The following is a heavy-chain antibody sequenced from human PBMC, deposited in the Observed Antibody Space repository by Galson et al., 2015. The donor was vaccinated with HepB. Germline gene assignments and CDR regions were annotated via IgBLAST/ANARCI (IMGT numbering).Heavy chain of an antibody. CDR2: INSDGSST. Sequence: SLRLSCAASGFPFSTYWMHWVRQVPGKGPMWVSRINSDGSSTTYADAVKGRFTVSRDNSKNTLYLQMNSLRAEDTGVFYCARGGRFTSYYSAMDVWGQGTAVSVSS. D-gene: IGHD1-26*01. CDR1: GFPFSTYW. CDR3: ARGGRFTSYYSAMDV. J-gene: IGHJ6*02. V-gene: IGHV3-74*01.